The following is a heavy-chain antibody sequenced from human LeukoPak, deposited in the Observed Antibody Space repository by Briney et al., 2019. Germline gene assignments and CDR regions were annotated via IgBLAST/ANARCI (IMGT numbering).Heavy chain of an antibody. CDR2: IIPILGIA. Sequence: EASVKVSCKASGGTFSSYTISWVRQAPGQGLEWMGRIIPILGIANYAQKFQGRVTITADKPTSTAYMELSSLRSEDTAVYYCARESPIYYFDYWGQGTLVTVSS. D-gene: IGHD3-3*01. V-gene: IGHV1-69*04. CDR3: ARESPIYYFDY. CDR1: GGTFSSYT. J-gene: IGHJ4*02.